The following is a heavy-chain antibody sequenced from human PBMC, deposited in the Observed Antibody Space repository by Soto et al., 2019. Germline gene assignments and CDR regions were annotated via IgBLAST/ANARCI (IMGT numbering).Heavy chain of an antibody. Sequence: EVQLVESGGGLVKPGGSLRLSCAASGFTFSSYDMNWVRQAPGKGLEYVSSITTSGSYIYYGDSVRGRFTISTDNAKNSLSLQMVSLRAEDTVVYYCVRSGTAPLLCHNWFDPWGQGTLVTVSS. J-gene: IGHJ5*02. CDR2: ITTSGSYI. D-gene: IGHD1-1*01. V-gene: IGHV3-21*01. CDR1: GFTFSSYD. CDR3: VRSGTAPLLCHNWFDP.